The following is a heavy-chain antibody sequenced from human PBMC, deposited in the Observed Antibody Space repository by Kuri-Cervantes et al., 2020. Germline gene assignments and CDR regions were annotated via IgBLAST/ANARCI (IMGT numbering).Heavy chain of an antibody. V-gene: IGHV1-2*02. CDR2: INPNSGGT. J-gene: IGHJ6*02. CDR1: GYTFTSNG. D-gene: IGHD3-22*01. Sequence: ASVKVSCKASGYTFTSNGISWVRQAPGQGLEWMGWINPNSGGTNYAQKFQGRVTMTRDTSISTAYMELSRLRSDDTAVYYCARGGEKYYYDSSGPPRNGMDVWGRGTTVTVSS. CDR3: ARGGEKYYYDSSGPPRNGMDV.